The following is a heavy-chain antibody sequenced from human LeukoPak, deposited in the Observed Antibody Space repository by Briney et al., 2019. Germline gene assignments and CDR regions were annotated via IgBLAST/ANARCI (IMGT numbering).Heavy chain of an antibody. J-gene: IGHJ4*02. D-gene: IGHD3-16*01. CDR1: GFTFSSYA. V-gene: IGHV3-64*01. Sequence: GGSLRLSCAASGFTFSSYAMHWVHQAPGKGLEYVSAISSNGGSTYYANSVKGRFTISRDNSKNTLYLQMGSLRAEDMAVYYCARVGFAGYFDYWGQGTLVTVSS. CDR2: ISSNGGST. CDR3: ARVGFAGYFDY.